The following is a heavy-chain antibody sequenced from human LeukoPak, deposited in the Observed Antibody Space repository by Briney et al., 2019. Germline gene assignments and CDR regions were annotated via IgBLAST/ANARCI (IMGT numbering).Heavy chain of an antibody. CDR3: ARSAWWDSSGCDDY. V-gene: IGHV4-31*03. Sequence: SETLSLTCTVSGGSISSGGYYWSWIRQHPGKGLEWIGYIYYSGSTYYNPSLKSRVTISVDTSKNQFSLKLSSVTAADTAVYYCARSAWWDSSGCDDYWGQGTLVTVSS. J-gene: IGHJ4*02. CDR1: GGSISSGGYY. D-gene: IGHD6-19*01. CDR2: IYYSGST.